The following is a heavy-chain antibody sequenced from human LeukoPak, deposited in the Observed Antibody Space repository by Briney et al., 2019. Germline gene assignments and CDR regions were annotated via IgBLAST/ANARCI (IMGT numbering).Heavy chain of an antibody. Sequence: GGSLRLSCAASGFTVSSNYMSWVRQAPGKGLEWVSVIYSGGSTYYADSVKGRFTISRDNSKNTLYLQMNSLRAEDTAVYYCAREYCSSTSCYYSPYYYYYGMDVWGQGTTVTVSS. CDR3: AREYCSSTSCYYSPYYYYYGMDV. V-gene: IGHV3-53*05. D-gene: IGHD2-2*01. CDR1: GFTVSSNY. J-gene: IGHJ6*02. CDR2: IYSGGST.